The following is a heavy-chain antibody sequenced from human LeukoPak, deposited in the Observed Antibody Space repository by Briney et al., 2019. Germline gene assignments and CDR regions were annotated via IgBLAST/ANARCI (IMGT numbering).Heavy chain of an antibody. D-gene: IGHD2-15*01. Sequence: ASVKVSCKASGYTFTSYGISWVRQAPGQGLEWMGWISAYNGNTNCAQKLQGRVTMTTDTSTSTAYMELRSLRSDDPAVYYCARSGGYCSGGSCYSEYYFDYWGQGTLVTVSS. CDR2: ISAYNGNT. CDR3: ARSGGYCSGGSCYSEYYFDY. V-gene: IGHV1-18*01. J-gene: IGHJ4*02. CDR1: GYTFTSYG.